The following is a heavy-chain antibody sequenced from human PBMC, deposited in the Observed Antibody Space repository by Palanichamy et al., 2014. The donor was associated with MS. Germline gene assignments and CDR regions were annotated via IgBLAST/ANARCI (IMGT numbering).Heavy chain of an antibody. J-gene: IGHJ4*02. CDR1: GFTFSSYS. D-gene: IGHD3-3*01. CDR3: VSDKVSDVWSASGRRAVFDVF. CDR2: VSRSSAYI. V-gene: IGHV3-21*01. Sequence: EVQLVESGGGLVKPGGSLRLSCAASGFTFSSYSMNWVRQAPGKGLEWVSSVSRSSAYIYYADSVKGRFTISRDNANNSMYLQMSSLRAEDTAVYYCVSDKVSDVWSASGRRAVFDVFWGQGIRVTVSS.